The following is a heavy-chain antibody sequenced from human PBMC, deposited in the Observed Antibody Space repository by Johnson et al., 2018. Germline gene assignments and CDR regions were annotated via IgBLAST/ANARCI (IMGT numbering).Heavy chain of an antibody. CDR1: GGSISSSSYY. Sequence: QVQLQESGPGLVKPSETLSLTCTVSGGSISSSSYYWGWIRQPPGKGLEWIGSIYYSGSTYYNPSLKSRVTISLDPSKKQFSLKLSSVTAADTAVYYCARVAWGWNDNVFDIWGQGTMVTVSS. CDR2: IYYSGST. J-gene: IGHJ3*02. V-gene: IGHV4-39*07. D-gene: IGHD1-1*01. CDR3: ARVAWGWNDNVFDI.